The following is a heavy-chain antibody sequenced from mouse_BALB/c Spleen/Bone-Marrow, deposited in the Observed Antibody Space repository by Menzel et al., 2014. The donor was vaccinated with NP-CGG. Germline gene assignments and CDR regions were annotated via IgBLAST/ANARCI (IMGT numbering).Heavy chain of an antibody. CDR2: IYPYNGGT. CDR1: GYTFTDYN. CDR3: ARRLITTAAWFAY. Sequence: EVQLQQSGPELVKPGASVKISCKASGYTFTDYNMHWVKQSHGKSLEWIGYIYPYNGGTGYNQKFKSKATLTVDNSSSAAYMELRRLTAEDSAVYYCARRLITTAAWFAYWGQGTLVTVSA. J-gene: IGHJ3*01. D-gene: IGHD1-2*01. V-gene: IGHV1S29*02.